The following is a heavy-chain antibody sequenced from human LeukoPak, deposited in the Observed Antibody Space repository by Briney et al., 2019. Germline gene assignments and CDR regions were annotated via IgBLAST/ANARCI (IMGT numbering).Heavy chain of an antibody. V-gene: IGHV1-69*01. J-gene: IGHJ3*02. CDR1: RGTFSSYD. D-gene: IGHD2/OR15-2a*01. CDR2: IIPILGTA. CDR3: ASNRAPPIVRSEAFDI. Sequence: SVKVSCKASRGTFSSYDISWVRQDPGQGLEWMGGIIPILGTANYAQKFQGRVTITADESTNTTYMELSSLMSDENTVYYYASNRAPPIVRSEAFDIWGQGTMVTVSS.